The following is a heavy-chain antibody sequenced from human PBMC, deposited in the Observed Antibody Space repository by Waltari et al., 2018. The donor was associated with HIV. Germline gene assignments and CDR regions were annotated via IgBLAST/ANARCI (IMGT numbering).Heavy chain of an antibody. V-gene: IGHV3-23*01. CDR1: GFTFSSYA. CDR3: AKDQRYCSSTSCGDPETHDY. CDR2: ISGSGGST. J-gene: IGHJ4*02. D-gene: IGHD2-2*01. Sequence: EVQLLESGGGLVQPGGSLRLSCAASGFTFSSYAMSWVRQAPGKGLGWVSAISGSGGSTYYAVSVKGRFTISRDNSKNTLYLQMNSLRAEDTAVDYCAKDQRYCSSTSCGDPETHDYWGQGTLVTVSS.